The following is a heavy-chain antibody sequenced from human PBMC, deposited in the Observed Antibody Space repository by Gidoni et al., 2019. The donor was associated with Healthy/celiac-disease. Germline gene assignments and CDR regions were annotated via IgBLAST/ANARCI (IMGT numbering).Heavy chain of an antibody. V-gene: IGHV3-48*02. CDR2: ISSSSSTI. D-gene: IGHD6-19*01. Sequence: EVQLVESGGGLVQPGGSLRLSCAASGFTFSSYSMNWVRQAPGKGLEWVSYISSSSSTIYYADSVKGRFTISRDNAKNSLYLQMNSLRDEDTAVYYCAREAYSSGWGGLGSHDIWGQGTMVTVSS. CDR3: AREAYSSGWGGLGSHDI. CDR1: GFTFSSYS. J-gene: IGHJ3*02.